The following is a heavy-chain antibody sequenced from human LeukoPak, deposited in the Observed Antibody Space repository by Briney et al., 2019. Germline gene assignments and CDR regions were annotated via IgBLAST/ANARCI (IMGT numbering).Heavy chain of an antibody. D-gene: IGHD6-13*01. Sequence: GESLKISCKGSGYSFNTYWIGWERQMPGKGLEWMGIVYPGDSDTKYSPSFQGQVTISADKSISTAYLQWSSLKASDTAMYYCARQILYSSSWYYWFDPWGQGTLVTVSS. CDR1: GYSFNTYW. CDR3: ARQILYSSSWYYWFDP. J-gene: IGHJ5*02. V-gene: IGHV5-51*01. CDR2: VYPGDSDT.